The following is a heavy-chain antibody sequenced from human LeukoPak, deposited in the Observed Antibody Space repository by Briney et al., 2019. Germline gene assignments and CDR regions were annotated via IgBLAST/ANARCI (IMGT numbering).Heavy chain of an antibody. D-gene: IGHD3-3*01. Sequence: GGSLRLSCAASGFTFSSYAMSWVRQAPGKGLEWVSAISGSGGSTYYADSVKGRFTISRDSSKNTLYLQMNSLRAEDTAVYYCARNTGGPTYYDFWSGYYTSFAFDYWGQGTLVTVSS. V-gene: IGHV3-23*01. J-gene: IGHJ4*02. CDR2: ISGSGGST. CDR1: GFTFSSYA. CDR3: ARNTGGPTYYDFWSGYYTSFAFDY.